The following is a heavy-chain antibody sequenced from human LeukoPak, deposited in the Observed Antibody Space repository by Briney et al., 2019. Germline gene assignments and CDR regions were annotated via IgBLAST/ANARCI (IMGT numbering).Heavy chain of an antibody. CDR2: INTNTGNP. CDR1: GYTFTSYA. CDR3: ARVPAPLMVAPNYYYYYGMDV. D-gene: IGHD2-15*01. J-gene: IGHJ6*02. V-gene: IGHV7-4-1*02. Sequence: ASVKVSCKASGYTFTSYAMNWVRQAPGRGLEWMGWINTNTGNPTYAQGFTGRFVFSLDTSVSTAYLQISSLKAEDTAVYYCARVPAPLMVAPNYYYYYGMDVWGQGTTVTVSS.